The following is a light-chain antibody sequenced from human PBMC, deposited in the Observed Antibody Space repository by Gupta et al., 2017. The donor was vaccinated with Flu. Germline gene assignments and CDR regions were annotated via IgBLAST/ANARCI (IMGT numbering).Light chain of an antibody. CDR2: KAS. V-gene: IGKV1-5*03. CDR1: QSISSW. Sequence: IQMTQSPSTLSASVGDRVTITCRASQSISSWLAWYQQKPGKAPKLLIYKASSLESGVPSRFSGSGSGTEFTLTISSLQTDDLATYYCQQYNSIRVTFGRGTKVEIK. J-gene: IGKJ1*01. CDR3: QQYNSIRVT.